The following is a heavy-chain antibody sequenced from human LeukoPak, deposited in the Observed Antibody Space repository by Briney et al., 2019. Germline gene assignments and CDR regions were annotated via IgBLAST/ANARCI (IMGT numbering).Heavy chain of an antibody. D-gene: IGHD4-17*01. V-gene: IGHV4-4*07. CDR1: GGYIGSYY. CDR3: AREGDYGDYSKSFYYMDV. J-gene: IGHJ6*03. CDR2: IYTSENT. Sequence: SETLSLTCTVSGGYIGSYYWSWIRQPAGKGLEWIGRIYTSENTDYNPSLKSRVTMSVDMSTSQFSLRLTSVTAADTAVYYCAREGDYGDYSKSFYYMDVWGKGPRSPSP.